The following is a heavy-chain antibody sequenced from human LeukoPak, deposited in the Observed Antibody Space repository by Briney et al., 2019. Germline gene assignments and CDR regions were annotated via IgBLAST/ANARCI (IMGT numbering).Heavy chain of an antibody. Sequence: ASVKVSCKASGYTFTRHYMNWVRQAPGQGLEWMGKINPSSGGTGYAQKFQGRVTMTRDTSTSTVYMELTSLRSEDTAVYYCARDRIAALTTGEPDAFDIWGQGTMVTVSS. CDR1: GYTFTRHY. CDR3: ARDRIAALTTGEPDAFDI. CDR2: INPSSGGT. D-gene: IGHD6-6*01. V-gene: IGHV1-46*01. J-gene: IGHJ3*02.